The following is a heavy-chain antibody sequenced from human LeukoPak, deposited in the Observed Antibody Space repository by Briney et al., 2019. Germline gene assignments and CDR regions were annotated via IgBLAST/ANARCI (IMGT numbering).Heavy chain of an antibody. D-gene: IGHD3-10*01. CDR1: GFTFSDYY. CDR3: ARLPSSGYGSGPVDY. J-gene: IGHJ4*02. Sequence: GGSLRLSCAAPGFTFSDYYMSWIRQAPGKGLERVSYISSSSSYTNYADSVKGRFTISRDNAKNSLYLQMNSLRAEDTAVYYCARLPSSGYGSGPVDYWGQGTLVTVSS. V-gene: IGHV3-11*06. CDR2: ISSSSSYT.